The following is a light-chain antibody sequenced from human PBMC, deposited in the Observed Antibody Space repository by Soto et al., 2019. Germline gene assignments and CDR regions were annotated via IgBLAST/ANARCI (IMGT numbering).Light chain of an antibody. Sequence: EIVLTQSPANLSVSPGERATLSCRASQGVFSNLAWYQQKPGQAPRLLIYGASTRASAIPARFSGRGSGTDFTLTISRLQSEDFAVYFCHQYHNWPRTFGQGTKVDVK. J-gene: IGKJ1*01. CDR3: HQYHNWPRT. CDR2: GAS. CDR1: QGVFSN. V-gene: IGKV3D-15*01.